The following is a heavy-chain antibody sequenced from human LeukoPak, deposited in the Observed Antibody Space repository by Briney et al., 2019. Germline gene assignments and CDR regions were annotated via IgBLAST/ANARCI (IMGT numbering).Heavy chain of an antibody. Sequence: PSETLSLTCTVSGGSISSYYWSWIRQPPGKGLEWIGYIYYSGSTNYNPSLRSRVTISVDTSKNQFSLKLSSVTAADTAVYYCAKGRKDFDTNLGPFDSWGQGILVPSPQ. CDR1: GGSISSYY. CDR2: IYYSGST. CDR3: AKGRKDFDTNLGPFDS. J-gene: IGHJ4*02. D-gene: IGHD3-9*01. V-gene: IGHV4-59*01.